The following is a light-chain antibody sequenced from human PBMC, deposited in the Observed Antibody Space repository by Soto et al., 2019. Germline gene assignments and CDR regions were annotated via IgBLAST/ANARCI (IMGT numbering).Light chain of an antibody. CDR1: QSLSSL. V-gene: IGKV1-5*03. CDR2: KAS. J-gene: IGKJ1*01. Sequence: DIQMTQSPSTLSASVGDTVTITCRASQSLSSLLAWYQQKPGKAPKLLIHKASILQRGVPSRFSGSGSGTGFTRTINSLQPDDFATYYCQQYQTYSGTFGQGTKVEIK. CDR3: QQYQTYSGT.